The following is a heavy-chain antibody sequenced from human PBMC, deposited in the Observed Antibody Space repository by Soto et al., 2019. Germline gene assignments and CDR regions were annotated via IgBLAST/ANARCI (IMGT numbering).Heavy chain of an antibody. CDR2: VYYSGTT. Sequence: SETLGLTCSVSAGAFSDQTYYWIWIRQPPGRRLEWIGYVYYSGTTNYNPSLKSRVPISVDLSKNKFSLRLSSVTTADTALYYCARTTAVPNSLRSRYFFDYWGQGTLVTVSS. CDR1: AGAFSDQTYY. J-gene: IGHJ4*02. V-gene: IGHV4-61*01. CDR3: ARTTAVPNSLRSRYFFDY. D-gene: IGHD4-17*01.